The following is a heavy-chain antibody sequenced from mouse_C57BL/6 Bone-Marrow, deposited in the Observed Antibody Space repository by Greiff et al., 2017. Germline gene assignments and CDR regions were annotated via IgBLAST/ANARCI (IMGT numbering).Heavy chain of an antibody. V-gene: IGHV1-53*01. Sequence: VQLQQPGTELVKPGASVKLSCKASGYTFTSYWMHWVKQRPGQGLEWIGNINPSNGGTNYNEKFKSKATLTVDKSSSTADMQLSSLTSEDSAVYYCARGGWLLPGLPDWGQGTLVTVSA. CDR1: GYTFTSYW. J-gene: IGHJ3*01. D-gene: IGHD2-3*01. CDR2: INPSNGGT. CDR3: ARGGWLLPGLPD.